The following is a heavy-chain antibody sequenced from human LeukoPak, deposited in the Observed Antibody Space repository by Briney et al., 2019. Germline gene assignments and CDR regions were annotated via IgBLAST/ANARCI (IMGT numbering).Heavy chain of an antibody. Sequence: GGSLRLSCEASTMRSSSYWMSWVRQAPGKGLEWVANIKQDGFTKSYVDSVRGRFTISRDTAKNSLSLQMNSLRAEDTAVYYCARVEFGEYSSYFDDWGQGTLVTVSS. CDR1: TMRSSSYW. CDR2: IKQDGFTK. D-gene: IGHD3-10*01. J-gene: IGHJ4*02. CDR3: ARVEFGEYSSYFDD. V-gene: IGHV3-7*01.